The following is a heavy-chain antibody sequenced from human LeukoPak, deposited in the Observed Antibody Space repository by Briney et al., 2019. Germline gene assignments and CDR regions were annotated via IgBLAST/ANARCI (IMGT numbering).Heavy chain of an antibody. Sequence: GASVKVSCKASGYTFTDYYLHWVRQAPGQGLEWMAWISANSGNTNYAQNFQDRVTLTTDTSTSTAYMELRSLRSDDTAVYYCARDVNYAFDYWGQGTLVTVSS. CDR3: ARDVNYAFDY. CDR1: GYTFTDYY. CDR2: ISANSGNT. V-gene: IGHV1-18*04. D-gene: IGHD3-16*01. J-gene: IGHJ4*02.